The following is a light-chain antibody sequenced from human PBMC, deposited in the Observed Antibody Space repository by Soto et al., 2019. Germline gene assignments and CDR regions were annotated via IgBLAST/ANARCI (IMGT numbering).Light chain of an antibody. CDR3: SSFTCSSTLHV. V-gene: IGLV2-14*01. J-gene: IGLJ1*01. CDR2: EVS. Sequence: QSALTQPASVSGSPGQSITISCTGTSSDVGGYNYVSWYQQHPGKAPKLMIYEVSNRPSGVSNRFSGSNSGNTATLTISGFQAEDEADYYCSSFTCSSTLHVFGTGTKLTVL. CDR1: SSDVGGYNY.